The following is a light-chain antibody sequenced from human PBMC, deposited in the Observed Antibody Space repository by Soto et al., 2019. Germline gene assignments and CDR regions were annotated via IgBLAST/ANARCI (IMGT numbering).Light chain of an antibody. CDR1: QSVSTW. Sequence: DIQLTQSPSTLSASVGDRVTIPCRASQSVSTWLAWYQKKPGKAPKLLIYKASSLESGVPSRFSGSGSGTEFTLTISSMQPDDLATYYCQQYNSWTFGQGTKVDIK. V-gene: IGKV1-5*03. J-gene: IGKJ1*01. CDR2: KAS. CDR3: QQYNSWT.